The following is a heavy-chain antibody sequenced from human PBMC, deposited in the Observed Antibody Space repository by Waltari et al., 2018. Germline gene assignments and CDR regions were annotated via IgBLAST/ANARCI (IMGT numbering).Heavy chain of an antibody. CDR3: ARRATIAATGPTYYMDV. D-gene: IGHD6-13*01. CDR1: GYSISSGYY. Sequence: QVQLQESGPGLVKPSETLSLTCAVSGYSISSGYYWGWIRQPPGQGLAWLGSIYHSGSNYDNRSRKSRVTISVDTSENRFSQRLSSVTAADTAVYYCARRATIAATGPTYYMDVWGKGTTVTVSS. CDR2: IYHSGSN. V-gene: IGHV4-38-2*01. J-gene: IGHJ6*03.